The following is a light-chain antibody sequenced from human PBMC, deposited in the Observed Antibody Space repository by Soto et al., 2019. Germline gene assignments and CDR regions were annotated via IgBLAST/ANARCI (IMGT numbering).Light chain of an antibody. J-gene: IGLJ1*01. Sequence: QSVLTQPPSVSGAPGQGVTISCTGSSSNIGAGYDVHWYRHLPGTAPKVLIYDNTHRPSGVPDRFSGSTSGTSASLAITGLQAEDDADYYGQSYDSSLGGSVFGTGTKLTVL. CDR3: QSYDSSLGGSV. CDR2: DNT. CDR1: SSNIGAGYD. V-gene: IGLV1-40*01.